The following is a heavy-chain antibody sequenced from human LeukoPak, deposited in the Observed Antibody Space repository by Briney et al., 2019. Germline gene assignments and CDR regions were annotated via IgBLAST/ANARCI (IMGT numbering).Heavy chain of an antibody. D-gene: IGHD2-2*01. Sequence: SLSLTCTVSGVSISSGGYYWSWLRPPPGKGREWIVYIYHSGSTYYHPSLKSRVTISVDRSKNQFSLKLSSVTAADTAVYYCARAPYSSSTSCPLPNWFDPWGQGTLVTVSS. CDR1: GVSISSGGYY. J-gene: IGHJ5*02. V-gene: IGHV4-30-2*01. CDR3: ARAPYSSSTSCPLPNWFDP. CDR2: IYHSGST.